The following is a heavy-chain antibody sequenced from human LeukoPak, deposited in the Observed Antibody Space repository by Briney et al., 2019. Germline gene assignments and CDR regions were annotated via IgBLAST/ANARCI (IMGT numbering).Heavy chain of an antibody. CDR1: GYTFTSYG. J-gene: IGHJ4*02. CDR2: ISAYNGNT. CDR3: ARIVVVPAAYGGIAARPADY. V-gene: IGHV1-18*01. D-gene: IGHD2-2*01. Sequence: GASVKVSCKASGYTFTSYGISWVRQAPGQGLERMGWISAYNGNTNYAQKLQGRVTMTTDTSTSTAYMELRSLRSDDTAVYYCARIVVVPAAYGGIAARPADYWGQGTLVTVSS.